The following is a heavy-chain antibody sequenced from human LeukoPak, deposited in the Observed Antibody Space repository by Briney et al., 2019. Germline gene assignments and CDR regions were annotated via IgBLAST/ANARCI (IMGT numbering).Heavy chain of an antibody. CDR1: GGSISSYY. CDR2: IYYSGST. Sequence: SETLSLTLTVSGGSISSYYWRWIRPPPRKGLEGIGYIYYSGSTNYNPSLKSRVTISVDASKNQFSLKLSSVTAADTAVYYCAREVHSDIACRDFWFDPWGQGTLVTVSS. V-gene: IGHV4-59*01. J-gene: IGHJ5*02. CDR3: AREVHSDIACRDFWFDP. D-gene: IGHD5-12*01.